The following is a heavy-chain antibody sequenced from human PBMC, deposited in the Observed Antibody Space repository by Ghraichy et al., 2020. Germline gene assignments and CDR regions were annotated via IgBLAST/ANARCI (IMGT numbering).Heavy chain of an antibody. CDR1: GFSLSTSGVG. Sequence: SGPTLVKPTQTLTLTCTFSGFSLSTSGVGVGWIRQPPGKALEWLALIYWDDDKRYSPSLKSRLTITKDTSKNQVVLTMTNMDPVDTATYYCAHTHGDPITMVRGVIIKRGYYYYYYGMDVWGQGTTVTVSS. D-gene: IGHD3-10*01. J-gene: IGHJ6*02. CDR2: IYWDDDK. V-gene: IGHV2-5*02. CDR3: AHTHGDPITMVRGVIIKRGYYYYYYGMDV.